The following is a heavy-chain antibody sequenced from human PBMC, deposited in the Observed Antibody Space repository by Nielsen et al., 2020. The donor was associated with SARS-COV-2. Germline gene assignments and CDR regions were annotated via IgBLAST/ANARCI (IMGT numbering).Heavy chain of an antibody. V-gene: IGHV4-31*03. CDR1: GGSISGGGYY. CDR2: ISYSGST. Sequence: SETLSLTYTVSGGSISGGGYYWTWIRQHPGTGQEWIGNISYSGSTYYNPSLKSRVTISVDTSKNHFSLKLSSVTAADTAVYYCAREDVAGYFDYWGQGTLVTVSS. D-gene: IGHD6-19*01. J-gene: IGHJ4*02. CDR3: AREDVAGYFDY.